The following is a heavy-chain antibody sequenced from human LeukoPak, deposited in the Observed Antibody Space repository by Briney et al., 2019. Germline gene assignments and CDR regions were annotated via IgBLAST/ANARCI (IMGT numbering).Heavy chain of an antibody. CDR2: INHSGST. CDR3: ARRVRGVNDAFDV. J-gene: IGHJ3*01. D-gene: IGHD3-10*02. V-gene: IGHV4-34*01. CDR1: GASFSEYY. Sequence: PSETLSLTCVVYGASFSEYYWSWIRQPPGKGLEWIGEINHSGSTNYNPSLKSRVTILVDTSKNQFSLKVSSVTAADTAVYYCARRVRGVNDAFDVWGQGTMVTVSS.